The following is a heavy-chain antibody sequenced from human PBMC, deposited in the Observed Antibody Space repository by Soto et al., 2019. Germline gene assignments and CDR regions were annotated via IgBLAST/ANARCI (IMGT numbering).Heavy chain of an antibody. J-gene: IGHJ6*02. CDR3: ARDYTAWPLACGLDV. V-gene: IGHV3-21*01. CDR1: GFTFSTYS. CDR2: ISSRSDI. Sequence: GSLRLSCVGSGFTFSTYSINWTRQAPGKGLEWVSSISSRSDIYYADSVKGRFTISRDNAKNSVSLQMNSLRAEDTAVYYCARDYTAWPLACGLDVWGQGTTVTVSS. D-gene: IGHD3-16*01.